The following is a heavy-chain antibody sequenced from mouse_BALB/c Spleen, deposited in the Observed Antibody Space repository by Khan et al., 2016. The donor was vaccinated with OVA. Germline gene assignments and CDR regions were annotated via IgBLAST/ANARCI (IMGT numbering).Heavy chain of an antibody. D-gene: IGHD2-10*01. CDR1: GYTFTNYT. CDR3: ARTYRMSFWFAS. Sequence: VQLQQPGPELVKPGASVKMSCKASGYTFTNYTIYWVKQKPGQGLEWIGYINPYNDGTKYNEKFKGKATLTSDKSSSTAYMALSCLPLEASAGHYYARTYRMSFWFASWGQGTLVTVSA. J-gene: IGHJ3*01. CDR2: INPYNDGT. V-gene: IGHV1S136*01.